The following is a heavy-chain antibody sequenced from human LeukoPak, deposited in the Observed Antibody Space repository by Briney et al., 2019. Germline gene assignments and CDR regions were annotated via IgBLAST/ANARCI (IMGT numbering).Heavy chain of an antibody. J-gene: IGHJ4*02. CDR2: INHSGSI. Sequence: PSETLSLTCAVYGGSFSGYYWSWIRQPPGKGLEWIGEINHSGSINYNPSLKSRVTISVDTSKNQFSLKLSSVTAADTAVYYCATRYRYYDSSGYYDYWGQGTLVTVSS. CDR3: ATRYRYYDSSGYYDY. D-gene: IGHD3-22*01. CDR1: GGSFSGYY. V-gene: IGHV4-34*01.